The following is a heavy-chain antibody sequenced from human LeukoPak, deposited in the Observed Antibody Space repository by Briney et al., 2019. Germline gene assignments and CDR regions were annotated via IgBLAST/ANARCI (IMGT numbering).Heavy chain of an antibody. CDR3: ARARRITMIVVPKAGAFDI. CDR2: IYPGDSDT. V-gene: IGHV5-51*01. Sequence: SGESLKISCKGSGYSFTSYWFGWVRQMPGKGLEWMGIIYPGDSDTRYSPSFQGQVTISADKSISTAYLQWSSLKASDTAMYYCARARRITMIVVPKAGAFDIWGQGTMVTVSS. J-gene: IGHJ3*02. D-gene: IGHD3-22*01. CDR1: GYSFTSYW.